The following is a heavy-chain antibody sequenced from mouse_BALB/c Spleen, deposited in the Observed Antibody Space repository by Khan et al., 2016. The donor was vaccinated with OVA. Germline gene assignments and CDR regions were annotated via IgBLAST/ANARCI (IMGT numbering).Heavy chain of an antibody. J-gene: IGHJ1*01. V-gene: IGHV9-3-1*01. Sequence: QIQLVQSGPELKKPGETVKISCKASGYSFTNYGMNWVKQAPGKGLKWMGWINTYTGEPTYVDDFKGRFAFSLETSASTAYLQINNLKNEDTATYFCASGSYWYFAVWGAGTTVTVSS. CDR2: INTYTGEP. CDR1: GYSFTNYG. D-gene: IGHD1-1*01. CDR3: ASGSYWYFAV.